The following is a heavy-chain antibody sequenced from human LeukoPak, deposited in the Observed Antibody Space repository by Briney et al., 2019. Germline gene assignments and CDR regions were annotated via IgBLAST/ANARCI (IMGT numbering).Heavy chain of an antibody. CDR2: IQTNNQHGTT. CDR3: ATDWGSGTNYVRAFDL. V-gene: IGHV3-15*01. CDR1: GVSFSDAW. D-gene: IGHD3-16*01. Sequence: GGSLRLSCAASGVSFSDAWVSWVPQAPGKGLGWGCRIQTNNQHGTTDYATAVKGRFSISRDDSKNTLHLQMNSLKTDDTAVYYCATDWGSGTNYVRAFDLWGQGTMVTVSS. J-gene: IGHJ3*01.